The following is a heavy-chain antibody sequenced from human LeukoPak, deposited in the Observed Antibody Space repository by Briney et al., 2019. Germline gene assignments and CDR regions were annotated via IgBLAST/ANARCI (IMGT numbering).Heavy chain of an antibody. CDR2: ISGSGGST. Sequence: GGSLRLSCAASGFTFSSYAMSWVRQAPGKGLEWVSAISGSGGSTYYADSVKGRFTISRDNSKNTLYLQMNSLRAEDTAVYYCAKDRPRYCSSTSCYWGRIDYWGQGTLVTVSS. J-gene: IGHJ4*02. CDR3: AKDRPRYCSSTSCYWGRIDY. D-gene: IGHD2-2*01. V-gene: IGHV3-23*01. CDR1: GFTFSSYA.